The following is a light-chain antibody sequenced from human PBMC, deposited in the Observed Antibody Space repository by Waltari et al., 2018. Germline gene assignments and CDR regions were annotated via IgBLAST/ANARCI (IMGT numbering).Light chain of an antibody. J-gene: IGLJ1*01. CDR1: NIGTYS. V-gene: IGLV3-21*04. CDR3: HVWHPHVDPGV. CDR2: SDR. Sequence: SYVVTQPPSVSVAPGETATITCGGDNIGTYSVHWYQQKAGQAPVLVIFSDRDRPSGIPDRFSGSKSGNTATLPICRVEAGDEARYYCHVWHPHVDPGVFGTGTEVTVL.